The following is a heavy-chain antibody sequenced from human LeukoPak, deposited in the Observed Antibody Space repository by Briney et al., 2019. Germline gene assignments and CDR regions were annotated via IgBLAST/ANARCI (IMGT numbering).Heavy chain of an antibody. J-gene: IGHJ4*02. CDR3: VKDLNCGGDCYSAARH. CDR2: ISYDGSNK. CDR1: GSTFSNYV. Sequence: PGKSLRLSCAASGSTFSNYVIHWVRQAPGKGLEWVAVISYDGSNKYYVDSVKGRFTISRDNSKNTLYLQMNSLRAEDTAVYYCVKDLNCGGDCYSAARHWGQGILVTVSS. V-gene: IGHV3-30*18. D-gene: IGHD2-21*02.